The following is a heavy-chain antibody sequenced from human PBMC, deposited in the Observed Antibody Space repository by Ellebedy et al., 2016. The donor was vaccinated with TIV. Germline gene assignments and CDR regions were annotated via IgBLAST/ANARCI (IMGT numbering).Heavy chain of an antibody. CDR3: AKGGVTTSNWNWFDP. D-gene: IGHD4-17*01. J-gene: IGHJ5*02. Sequence: GGSLRLXXAASGFTFSSYWMSWVRQAPGKGLEWVANIKQDGSEKYYVDSVKGRFTISRDNAKNSLYLQMNSLRAEDTAVYYCAKGGVTTSNWNWFDPWGQGTLVTVSS. CDR1: GFTFSSYW. V-gene: IGHV3-7*03. CDR2: IKQDGSEK.